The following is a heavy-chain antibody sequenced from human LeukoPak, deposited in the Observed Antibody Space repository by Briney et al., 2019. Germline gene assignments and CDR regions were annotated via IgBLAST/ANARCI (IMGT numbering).Heavy chain of an antibody. J-gene: IGHJ4*02. V-gene: IGHV3-74*01. Sequence: GGSLRLSCAASGFMFSNSWMYWVRQGPGKGPVWVSRMKTDGTRIGYADSVKGRFTISRDNAKNTLFLQMSSLRVEDTAVYYCARGADHGGSYYPDWGQGTRVTVSS. CDR1: GFMFSNSW. CDR3: ARGADHGGSYYPD. D-gene: IGHD3-10*01. CDR2: MKTDGTRI.